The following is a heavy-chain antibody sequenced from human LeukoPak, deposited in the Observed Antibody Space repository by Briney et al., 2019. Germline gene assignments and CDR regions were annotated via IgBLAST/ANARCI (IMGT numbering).Heavy chain of an antibody. CDR1: GYSFSSYW. J-gene: IGHJ4*02. D-gene: IGHD2-15*01. Sequence: GESLQISSKSSGYSFSSYWIGWGGRKSGKGVEWMGIIYPVYSDTRYRPSLQGHVTISADKSISSAYLQSSSLKASDTAMYYCARGFCYGGSCFFDYWGQGTLVTVSS. V-gene: IGHV5-51*01. CDR3: ARGFCYGGSCFFDY. CDR2: IYPVYSDT.